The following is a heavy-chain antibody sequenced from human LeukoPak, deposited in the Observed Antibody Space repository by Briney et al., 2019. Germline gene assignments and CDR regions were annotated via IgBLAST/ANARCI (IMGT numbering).Heavy chain of an antibody. Sequence: SETLSLTCTISGGSISNYYWSWIRQPPGKGLEWIGDIYYSGSTNYNPSLKSRVTISVDTSKNQFSLKLSSVTAADTAVYYCATLGSYYVTYYYYGIDVWGQGTTVTVSS. CDR2: IYYSGST. D-gene: IGHD1-26*01. CDR3: ATLGSYYVTYYYYGIDV. V-gene: IGHV4-59*08. J-gene: IGHJ6*02. CDR1: GGSISNYY.